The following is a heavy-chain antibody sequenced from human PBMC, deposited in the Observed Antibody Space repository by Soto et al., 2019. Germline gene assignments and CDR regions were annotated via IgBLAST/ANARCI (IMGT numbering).Heavy chain of an antibody. CDR1: AGSISRYY. D-gene: IGHD5-18*01. CDR3: VGSLMSRAMESFDY. CDR2: ISYTVDA. Sequence: PSETLSLTCIVSAGSISRYYWGWFRQSPGEGLEWIAHISYTVDASYNPSLKSRVTISLDTSKNQIALRLMSVTAADTAVYYCVGSLMSRAMESFDYWGQGTLVTVSS. J-gene: IGHJ4*02. V-gene: IGHV4-59*01.